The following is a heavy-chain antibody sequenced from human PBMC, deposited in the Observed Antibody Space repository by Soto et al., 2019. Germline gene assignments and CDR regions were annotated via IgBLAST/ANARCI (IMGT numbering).Heavy chain of an antibody. Sequence: EVQLVESGGGLVQSGGSLRLSCTASGFSVSDHFMDWVRQTPGKGLEWLGQITNRATGDTTFYAAFVKGRFTVSKDESRHSLYLKMNSLKTEDTAVYYGASSITQMLTDWGQGTLVAVAS. CDR2: ITNRATGDTT. CDR1: GFSVSDHF. V-gene: IGHV3-72*01. D-gene: IGHD1-20*01. CDR3: ASSITQMLTD. J-gene: IGHJ4*02.